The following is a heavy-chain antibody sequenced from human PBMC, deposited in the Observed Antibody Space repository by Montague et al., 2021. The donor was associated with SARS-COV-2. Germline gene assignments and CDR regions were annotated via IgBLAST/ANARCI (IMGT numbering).Heavy chain of an antibody. CDR1: GGSFSGYY. V-gene: IGHV4-34*01. Sequence: SETLSLTCAVYGGSFSGYYWSWIRQPPGKGLEWIGEINHSGSTNYNPSLKSRVTISVDTSKNQFSLKLSSVTAADTAVYYCARGGGCSGGSCYSEWDPYYFYGMDFWGQGTTVTVSS. CDR2: INHSGST. D-gene: IGHD2-15*01. CDR3: ARGGGCSGGSCYSEWDPYYFYGMDF. J-gene: IGHJ6*02.